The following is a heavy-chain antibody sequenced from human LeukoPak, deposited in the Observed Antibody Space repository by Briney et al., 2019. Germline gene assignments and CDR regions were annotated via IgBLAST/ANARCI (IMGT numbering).Heavy chain of an antibody. CDR2: MWYDGSNK. CDR1: GFTFSSYG. D-gene: IGHD3-22*01. CDR3: ARAHEDYYDSPLDAFDI. J-gene: IGHJ3*02. Sequence: PGGSLRLSCAASGFTFSSYGMHWVRQAPGKGLEWVAVMWYDGSNKYYADSVKGRFTISRDNSKNTLYLQMNSLRAEDTAVYYCARAHEDYYDSPLDAFDIWGQGTMVTVSS. V-gene: IGHV3-33*01.